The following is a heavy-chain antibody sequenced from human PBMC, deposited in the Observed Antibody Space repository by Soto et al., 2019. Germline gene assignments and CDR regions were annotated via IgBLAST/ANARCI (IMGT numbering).Heavy chain of an antibody. V-gene: IGHV3-74*01. CDR2: INSDGSST. CDR1: GFAFSSHW. D-gene: IGHD3-9*01. CDR3: ARILYYDILTGGDY. Sequence: EVQLVESGGGLVQPGGSLRLSCEASGFAFSSHWMHWVRQAPGKGLVWVSRINSDGSSTSYADSVKGRFTISRDNAKNTLYLQMNSLRAEDRAVYYCARILYYDILTGGDYWGQGTLVTVSS. J-gene: IGHJ4*02.